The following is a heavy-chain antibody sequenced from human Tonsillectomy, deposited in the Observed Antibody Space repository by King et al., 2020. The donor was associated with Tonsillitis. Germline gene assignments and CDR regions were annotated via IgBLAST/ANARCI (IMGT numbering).Heavy chain of an antibody. CDR3: AREGTSSAFDY. J-gene: IGHJ4*02. D-gene: IGHD2/OR15-2a*01. CDR2: IIPILVIA. CDR1: GGTFSSYA. V-gene: IGHV1-69*04. Sequence: QLVQSGAEVKKPGSSVKVSCKASGGTFSSYAISWVRQAPGQGLEWSGRIIPILVIANYAQKFQDKVTITADKSTNTAYLELGSLRSEDTAVYYCAREGTSSAFDYWGQGTLVTVSS.